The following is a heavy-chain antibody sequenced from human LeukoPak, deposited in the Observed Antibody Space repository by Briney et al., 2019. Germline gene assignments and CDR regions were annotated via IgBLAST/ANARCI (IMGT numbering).Heavy chain of an antibody. CDR1: GYTFTCYY. V-gene: IGHV1-2*02. Sequence: ASVKVSCKASGYTFTCYYMHWVRQAPGQGLEWMGWINPNSGGTNYAQKFQGRVTMTRDTSISTAYMELSRLRSDDTAVYYCAREPSSGWYFDYWGQGTLVTVSS. J-gene: IGHJ4*02. D-gene: IGHD6-19*01. CDR2: INPNSGGT. CDR3: AREPSSGWYFDY.